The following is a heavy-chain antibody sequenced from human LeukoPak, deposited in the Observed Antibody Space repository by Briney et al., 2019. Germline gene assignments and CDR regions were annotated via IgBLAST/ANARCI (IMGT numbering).Heavy chain of an antibody. J-gene: IGHJ6*03. V-gene: IGHV3-23*01. Sequence: PGGSLRLSCAASGFTFSSYSMNWVRQAPGKGLEWVSLISGSGGGTYYADSVKGRFTISRDNSKNMAYLQVNSLRADDTAVYYCAKNRGAGSHFYYHMNVWGKGTTVTVSS. CDR2: ISGSGGGT. CDR1: GFTFSSYS. D-gene: IGHD1-26*01. CDR3: AKNRGAGSHFYYHMNV.